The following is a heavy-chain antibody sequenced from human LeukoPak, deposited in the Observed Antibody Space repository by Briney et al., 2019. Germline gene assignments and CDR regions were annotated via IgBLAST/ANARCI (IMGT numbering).Heavy chain of an antibody. CDR1: GGSISSGGYY. Sequence: PSEALSLTCPVSGGSISSGGYYWSWIRQHPGKGLEWIGYIYYSGSTYYNPSLKSRVTISVDTSKNQFSLKLSSVTAADTAVYYCARGGFPAYYGSGSYPFDYWGQGTLVTVSS. J-gene: IGHJ4*02. V-gene: IGHV4-31*03. CDR2: IYYSGST. D-gene: IGHD3-10*01. CDR3: ARGGFPAYYGSGSYPFDY.